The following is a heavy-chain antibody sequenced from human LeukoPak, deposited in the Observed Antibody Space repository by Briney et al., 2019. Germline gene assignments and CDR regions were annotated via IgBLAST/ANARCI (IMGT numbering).Heavy chain of an antibody. CDR1: GDSFSSVTDY. CDR2: GDYRWGT. D-gene: IGHD6-19*01. CDR3: AGERGEEYSSGWYKTNYFDK. J-gene: IGHJ4*02. V-gene: IGHV4-39*07. Sequence: SDTLSLTCTVSGDSFSSVTDYWAWIRQPPGKGLEWIASGDYRWGTYYNPSLESRVAISADMSKKQISLKLTSVTGADTAVYYCAGERGEEYSSGWYKTNYFDKWGQGIRVTVSS.